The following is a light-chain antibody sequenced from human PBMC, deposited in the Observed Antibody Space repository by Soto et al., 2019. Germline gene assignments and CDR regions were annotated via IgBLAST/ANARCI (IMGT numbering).Light chain of an antibody. J-gene: IGKJ5*01. Sequence: IVLTQSPCTLSLSPGERATLSCRASQSLNSSYLAWYQQKPGQAPRLLIYDASSRATGIPDRFSGSGSGTDFTLTISRLEPEDSAMYYCQQYGSSPPITFGQGTRLEIK. CDR1: QSLNSSY. V-gene: IGKV3-20*01. CDR3: QQYGSSPPIT. CDR2: DAS.